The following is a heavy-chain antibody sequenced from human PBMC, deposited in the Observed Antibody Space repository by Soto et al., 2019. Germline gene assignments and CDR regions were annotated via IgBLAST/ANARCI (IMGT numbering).Heavy chain of an antibody. CDR2: ISGSGGST. CDR3: AKADLWFGEGNPPNYFDY. J-gene: IGHJ4*02. CDR1: GFTFSSYA. Sequence: GGSLRLSCAASGFTFSSYAMSWVRQAPGKGLEWVSAISGSGGSTYYADSVKGRLTISRDNSKNTLYLQMNSLRAEDTAVYYCAKADLWFGEGNPPNYFDYWGQGTLVTVSS. V-gene: IGHV3-23*01. D-gene: IGHD3-10*01.